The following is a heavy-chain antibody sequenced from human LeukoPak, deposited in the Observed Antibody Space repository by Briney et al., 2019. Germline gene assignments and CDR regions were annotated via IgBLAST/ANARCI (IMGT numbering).Heavy chain of an antibody. CDR1: GFIFSNYA. CDR3: ARDSGYCSSTGCYVHYFDY. V-gene: IGHV3-48*04. CDR2: ITRCSTPI. Sequence: GALRLSCAASGFIFSNYAMDWVRPAPGEGLEGVSYITRCSTPIYYAGSVKGRFTISRDNAQNSLYLQMNSLRAEDTAVYYCARDSGYCSSTGCYVHYFDYWGQGTLVTVSS. J-gene: IGHJ4*02. D-gene: IGHD2-2*01.